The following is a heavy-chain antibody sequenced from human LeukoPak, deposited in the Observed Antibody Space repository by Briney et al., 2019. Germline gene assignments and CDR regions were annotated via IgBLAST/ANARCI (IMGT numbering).Heavy chain of an antibody. D-gene: IGHD2-15*01. J-gene: IGHJ4*02. CDR3: AKYCSGGNCYSGLY. CDR2: LSGSGGTT. CDR1: GFTFSSYG. Sequence: TGGSLRLSCAASGFTFSSYGMSWVRQAPGKGLEWVSALSGSGGTTYNADSVKGRFTISRDNSKNTLYLQMNSLRVEDTAVYYCAKYCSGGNCYSGLYWGQGTLVTVSS. V-gene: IGHV3-23*01.